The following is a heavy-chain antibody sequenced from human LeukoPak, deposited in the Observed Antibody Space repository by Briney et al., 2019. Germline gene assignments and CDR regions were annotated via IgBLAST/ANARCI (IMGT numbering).Heavy chain of an antibody. CDR1: GFTFSSYG. J-gene: IGHJ4*02. CDR3: AKDRRDGYNYLFDY. CDR2: ISSDGSVY. Sequence: PGGSLRLSCAASGFTFSSYGMHWVRQAPGKGLEWVAIISSDGSVYYYAGSVKGRFTISRDTSKNTLYLQMNSLRAEDTAMYYCAKDRRDGYNYLFDYWGQGTLVTVPS. D-gene: IGHD5-24*01. V-gene: IGHV3-30*18.